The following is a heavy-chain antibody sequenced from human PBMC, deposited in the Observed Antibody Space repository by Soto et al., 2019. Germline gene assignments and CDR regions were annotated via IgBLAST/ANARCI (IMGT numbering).Heavy chain of an antibody. J-gene: IGHJ4*02. Sequence: LRLSCAASEFTFSIFAMSWVRQAPGKGLEWVSTISGSGGSTYYADSVKGRFTISRDSSKNTLFLQMNSLRAEDTAVYFCARVLCSSSSCYRRGFDFWGQGTLVTVSS. V-gene: IGHV3-23*01. CDR3: ARVLCSSSSCYRRGFDF. CDR2: ISGSGGST. CDR1: EFTFSIFA. D-gene: IGHD2-2*02.